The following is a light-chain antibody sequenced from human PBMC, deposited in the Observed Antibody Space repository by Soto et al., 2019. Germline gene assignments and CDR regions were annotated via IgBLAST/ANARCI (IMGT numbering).Light chain of an antibody. CDR2: EVS. CDR3: ISYTSDDVRYV. Sequence: QSVLTQAPSASGTPGQKVTISCSGSSSNIGSNTVNWYQHHPGRAPKLIVSEVSHRPSGISNRFSGSKSGNTASLTISGLQSEDEADYYCISYTSDDVRYVFGTGTKVTLL. CDR1: SSNIGSNT. J-gene: IGLJ1*01. V-gene: IGLV1-44*01.